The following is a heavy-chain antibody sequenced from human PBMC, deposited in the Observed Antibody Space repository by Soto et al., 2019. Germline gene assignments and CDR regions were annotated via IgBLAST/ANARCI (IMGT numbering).Heavy chain of an antibody. CDR2: LTAGNGNR. D-gene: IGHD1-26*01. J-gene: IGHJ4*02. V-gene: IGHV1-3*01. Sequence: QVQLVQSGAEVRKPGASVQLSCKTSGYTFTGFAVHWVRQAPGQSLEWMGWLTAGNGNRRYSQKFQGRGTITSDTFATTSYMELSSLTSEDTAVYFCARDGGGRVGATLYDYWGQGTLVTVSA. CDR1: GYTFTGFA. CDR3: ARDGGGRVGATLYDY.